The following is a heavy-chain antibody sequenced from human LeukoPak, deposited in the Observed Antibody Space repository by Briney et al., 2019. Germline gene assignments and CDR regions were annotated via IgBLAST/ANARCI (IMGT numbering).Heavy chain of an antibody. CDR2: INHSGST. CDR1: GGSFSGYY. Sequence: PTETLSLTCAVYGGSFSGYYWSWIRQPPGKGLEWIGEINHSGSTNYNPSLKSRVTISVDTSKNQFSLKLSSVTAADTAVYYCARNLAWNSNYWGQGTLVTVSS. J-gene: IGHJ4*02. CDR3: ARNLAWNSNY. V-gene: IGHV4-34*01. D-gene: IGHD1-7*01.